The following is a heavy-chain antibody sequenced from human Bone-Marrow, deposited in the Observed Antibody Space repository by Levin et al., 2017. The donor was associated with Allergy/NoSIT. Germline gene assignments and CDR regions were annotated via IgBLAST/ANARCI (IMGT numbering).Heavy chain of an antibody. V-gene: IGHV3-48*02. D-gene: IGHD6-13*01. CDR2: ISDSSSSI. CDR1: GFTFSNSS. J-gene: IGHJ6*02. Sequence: PPASVKVSCAASGFTFSNSSMNWVRQAPGKGLEWVSYISDSSSSIFYADSVKGRFTISRDNAKNSLFLQMNSLRDEDTAVYYCARDCPHLSYSSTWYYYYGMDVWGQGTTVTVSS. CDR3: ARDCPHLSYSSTWYYYYGMDV.